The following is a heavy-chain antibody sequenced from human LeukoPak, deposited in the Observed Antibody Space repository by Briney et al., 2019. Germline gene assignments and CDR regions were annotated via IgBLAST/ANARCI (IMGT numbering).Heavy chain of an antibody. CDR1: GFTFDDYA. D-gene: IGHD3-10*01. J-gene: IGHJ4*02. Sequence: GRSLRLSCAASGFTFDDYAMHWVRQAPGKGLEWVSGISWNSGSIGYADSVKGRFTISRDNAKNSLYLQMNSLRAEDTALYYCARAYGSGSYSSFFFGYWGQGTLVTVSS. CDR3: ARAYGSGSYSSFFFGY. CDR2: ISWNSGSI. V-gene: IGHV3-9*01.